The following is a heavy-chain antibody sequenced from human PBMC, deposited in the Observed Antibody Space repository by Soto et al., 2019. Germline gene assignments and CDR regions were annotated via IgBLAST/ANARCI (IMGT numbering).Heavy chain of an antibody. D-gene: IGHD3-9*01. CDR2: IYWDDGK. Sequence: EAGPTLVNPTQTLTLTCTFSGFSLSTSGVGVAWIRQPPGKALEWLALIYWDDGKRYSPSLKTRLNITKDTSKNQVVLTLTNVDPVDTATYYFKHKPAYDISTGYYPFDYWGQGSLVTVSS. CDR3: KHKPAYDISTGYYPFDY. J-gene: IGHJ4*02. CDR1: GFSLSTSGVG. V-gene: IGHV2-5*02.